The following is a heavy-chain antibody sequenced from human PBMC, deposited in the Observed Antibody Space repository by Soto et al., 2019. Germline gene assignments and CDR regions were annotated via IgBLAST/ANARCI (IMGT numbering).Heavy chain of an antibody. CDR3: ARGILFGSGWYSSSNWFDP. V-gene: IGHV4-39*07. J-gene: IGHJ5*02. Sequence: PSETLSLTCTVSGGSISSSSYYWVWIRQSPGKGLEWIGSIYYGGSTNYNPSLKSRVTISVDTSKNQFSLKLSSVTAADTAVYYCARGILFGSGWYSSSNWFDPWGQGTLVTVSS. D-gene: IGHD6-19*01. CDR1: GGSISSSSYY. CDR2: IYYGGST.